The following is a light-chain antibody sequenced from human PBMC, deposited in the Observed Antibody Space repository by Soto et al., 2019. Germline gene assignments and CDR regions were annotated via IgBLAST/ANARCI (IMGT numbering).Light chain of an antibody. CDR2: EVS. CDR3: NSQRSSGTRV. Sequence: QSVLTQPASVSGSPGQSMTISCTGTSSDVGGYNHVSWYQHHPGKAPKLMIYEVSNRPSGVSNRFSGSKSGYTASPTISGLQAEDGADYYCNSQRSSGTRVFGTGTKVTVL. CDR1: SSDVGGYNH. J-gene: IGLJ1*01. V-gene: IGLV2-14*01.